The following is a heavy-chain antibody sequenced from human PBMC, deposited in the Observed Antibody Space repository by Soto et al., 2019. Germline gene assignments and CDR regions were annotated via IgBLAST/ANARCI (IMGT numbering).Heavy chain of an antibody. CDR1: GGSISSYY. J-gene: IGHJ6*02. CDR2: IYYSGST. Sequence: PETLSLTCTLSGGSISSYYWSWIRQPPGKGLEWIGYIYYSGSTNYNPSLKSRVTISVDTSKNQFSLKLSSVTAADTAVYYFARVVSGSYLAYYYYGMDVWGQGTTVTVSS. CDR3: ARVVSGSYLAYYYYGMDV. D-gene: IGHD3-10*01. V-gene: IGHV4-59*01.